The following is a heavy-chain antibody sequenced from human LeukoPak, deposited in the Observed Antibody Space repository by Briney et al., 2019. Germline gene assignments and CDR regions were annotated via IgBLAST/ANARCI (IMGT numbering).Heavy chain of an antibody. CDR2: IYLGDSDT. Sequence: GESLKISCKGSGYSFTSYWIAWVRQMPGKGLEWMGIIYLGDSDTRYSPSFQGQVTISADKSISTAYLQWSSLKASDTAMYYCARQRLQNYYDSSGYYYARYFDLWGRGTLVTVSS. CDR3: ARQRLQNYYDSSGYYYARYFDL. J-gene: IGHJ2*01. D-gene: IGHD3-22*01. CDR1: GYSFTSYW. V-gene: IGHV5-51*01.